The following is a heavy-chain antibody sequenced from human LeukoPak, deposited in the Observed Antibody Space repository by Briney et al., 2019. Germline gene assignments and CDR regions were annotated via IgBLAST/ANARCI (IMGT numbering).Heavy chain of an antibody. CDR1: GFSLSTDGLA. CDR3: AHMSTMVRFDY. Sequence: ESGPTLVNPTQTLTLTCTFSGFSLSTDGLAVGWIRQPPGKALEWLALIYWDDDKRYSPSLRSRLTITKDTPKNQVVLTMSNMDPVDTATYYCAHMSTMVRFDYWGQGTLVTVSS. CDR2: IYWDDDK. J-gene: IGHJ4*02. V-gene: IGHV2-5*02. D-gene: IGHD3-10*01.